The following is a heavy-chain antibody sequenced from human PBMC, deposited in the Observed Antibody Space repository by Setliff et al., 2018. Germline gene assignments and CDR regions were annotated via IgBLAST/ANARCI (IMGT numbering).Heavy chain of an antibody. V-gene: IGHV1-69*06. CDR1: GGTFSSYA. Sequence: SVKVSCKASGGTFSSYAISWVRQAPGQGLEWMGRIIPIFGTENYAQKFQGRVTITADKSTSTAYMELSSLRSEDTAVYYCARGRHPPWSGYPYYYMDVWGKGTTVTVSS. CDR2: IIPIFGTE. D-gene: IGHD3-3*01. J-gene: IGHJ6*03. CDR3: ARGRHPPWSGYPYYYMDV.